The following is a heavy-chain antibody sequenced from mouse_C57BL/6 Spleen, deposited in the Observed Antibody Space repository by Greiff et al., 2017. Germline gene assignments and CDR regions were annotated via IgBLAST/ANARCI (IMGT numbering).Heavy chain of an antibody. Sequence: VQLKESGAELVRPGASVKLSCKASGYTFTDYYINWVKQRPGQGLEWIARIYPGSGNTYYNEKFKGKATLTAEKSSSTAYMQLSSLTSEDSAVYFCARKRASAGNFAYWGQGTLVTVSA. D-gene: IGHD3-3*01. CDR3: ARKRASAGNFAY. V-gene: IGHV1-76*01. CDR1: GYTFTDYY. CDR2: IYPGSGNT. J-gene: IGHJ3*01.